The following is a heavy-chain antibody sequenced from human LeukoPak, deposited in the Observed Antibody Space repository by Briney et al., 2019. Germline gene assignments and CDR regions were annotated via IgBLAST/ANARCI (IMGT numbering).Heavy chain of an antibody. CDR1: VCTFTNYG. J-gene: IGHJ6*03. CDR3: ARTPGDFWSGYYGNYYYYMDV. CDR2: ISAYNGNT. V-gene: IGHV1-18*01. Sequence: ASVKVSCKDSVCTFTNYGISWVRQAPGQGLEWMGWISAYNGNTNYAQKLQGRVTMTTDTSTSTAYMELRSLRSDDTAVYYCARTPGDFWSGYYGNYYYYMDVWGKGTTVTVSS. D-gene: IGHD3-3*01.